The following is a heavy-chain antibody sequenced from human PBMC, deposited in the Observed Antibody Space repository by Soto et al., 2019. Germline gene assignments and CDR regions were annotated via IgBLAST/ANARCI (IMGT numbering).Heavy chain of an antibody. CDR3: ARDIAVAGTGFDY. D-gene: IGHD6-19*01. CDR2: ISSSSSYI. V-gene: IGHV3-21*01. Sequence: LRLSCAAPGFTFSSYSMNWVRQAPGKGLEWVSSISSSSSYIYYADSVKGRFTISRDNAKNSLYLQMNSLRAEDTAVYYCARDIAVAGTGFDYWGQGTLVIVSS. CDR1: GFTFSSYS. J-gene: IGHJ4*02.